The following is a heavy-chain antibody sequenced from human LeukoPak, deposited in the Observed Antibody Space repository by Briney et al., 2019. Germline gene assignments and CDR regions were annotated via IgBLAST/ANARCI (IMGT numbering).Heavy chain of an antibody. D-gene: IGHD4-17*01. CDR2: VSSTGST. V-gene: IGHV4-4*07. CDR1: GGSINNYF. Sequence: SETLSLTCNVFGGSINNYFWSWIRQPAGKGLVWIGRVSSTGSTHYNPSLNSRVTISVDKSKNLFSLKMKSVTAADTAVYYCAREQTTGFENWGQGTLVTVSS. J-gene: IGHJ4*02. CDR3: AREQTTGFEN.